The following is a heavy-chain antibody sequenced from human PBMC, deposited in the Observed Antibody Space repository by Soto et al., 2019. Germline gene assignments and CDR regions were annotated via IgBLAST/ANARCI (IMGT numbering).Heavy chain of an antibody. CDR2: ISASGGSA. CDR1: GFTFISSF. J-gene: IGHJ5*02. V-gene: IGHV3-23*01. Sequence: PGGSLRLSCVASGFTFISSFMSWVRQAPGQGPEWLSVISASGGSAYYADSVKGRFTISRDNSKNTLYLQMNSLRAEDTAVYYCAKDSGVGATAFDPWGQGTLVTVSS. D-gene: IGHD1-26*01. CDR3: AKDSGVGATAFDP.